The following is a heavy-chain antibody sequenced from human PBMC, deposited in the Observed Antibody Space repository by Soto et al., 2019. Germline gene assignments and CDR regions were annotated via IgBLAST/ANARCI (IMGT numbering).Heavy chain of an antibody. CDR3: ARAAGSPGEDAFDI. CDR1: GGSISSYY. J-gene: IGHJ3*02. CDR2: INHSGST. D-gene: IGHD3-10*01. V-gene: IGHV4-59*12. Sequence: PSETLSLTCTVSGGSISSYYWSWIRQPPGKGLEWIGYINHSGSTNYNPSLKSRVTISVDTSKNQFSLKLSSVTAADTAVYYCARAAGSPGEDAFDIWGQGTMVTVSS.